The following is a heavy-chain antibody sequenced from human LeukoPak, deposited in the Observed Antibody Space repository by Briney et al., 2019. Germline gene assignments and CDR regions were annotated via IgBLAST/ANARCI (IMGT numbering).Heavy chain of an antibody. V-gene: IGHV1-69*05. CDR2: IIPIFGTA. D-gene: IGHD3-22*01. CDR1: GGTFSSYA. J-gene: IGHJ4*02. CDR3: ASYYDSSGYYYGPFDY. Sequence: SVKVCCKASGGTFSSYAISWVREAPAQGLEWMGRIIPIFGTANYAQKFLGRVTITTDESTSTAYMELSSLRSEDTAVYYCASYYDSSGYYYGPFDYWGQGTLVSVSS.